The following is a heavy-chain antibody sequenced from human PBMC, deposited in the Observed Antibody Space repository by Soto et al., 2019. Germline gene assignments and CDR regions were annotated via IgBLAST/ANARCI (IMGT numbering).Heavy chain of an antibody. CDR3: AKSLETGTGTYYFDY. V-gene: IGHV3-9*01. CDR2: ISWNSGSI. Sequence: GGSLRLSCAASGFTFDDYAMHWVRQAPGKGLEWVSGISWNSGSIGYADSVKGRFTISRDNAKNSLYLQMNSLRAEDTALYYCAKSLETGTGTYYFDYWGQGTLVTVSS. D-gene: IGHD1-7*01. J-gene: IGHJ4*02. CDR1: GFTFDDYA.